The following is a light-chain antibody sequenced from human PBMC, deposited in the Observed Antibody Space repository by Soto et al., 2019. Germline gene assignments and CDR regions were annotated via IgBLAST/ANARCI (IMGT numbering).Light chain of an antibody. V-gene: IGKV3-20*01. CDR3: RHYRTS. J-gene: IGKJ4*01. Sequence: EIVLTQSPGTLSLSPGERATLSCRASQSVSSSYLAWYQQKPGQAPRQLIYGASSRATGIPDRFSGSGSGTDFPPTITILEPEDFAVYYCRHYRTSFGGGTRVEIK. CDR1: QSVSSSY. CDR2: GAS.